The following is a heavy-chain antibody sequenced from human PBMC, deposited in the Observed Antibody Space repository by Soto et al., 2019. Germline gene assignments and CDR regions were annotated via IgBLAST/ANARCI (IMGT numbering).Heavy chain of an antibody. CDR3: ARRGPGTYFDY. J-gene: IGHJ4*02. CDR2: ISSSSSAI. V-gene: IGHV3-21*04. CDR1: GFSFSSYS. D-gene: IGHD6-13*01. Sequence: PGGSLRLSCAGSGFSFSSYSMNWVRQAPGKGLEWVSSISSSSSAIFYADSVKGRFTISRDNSKNTLYLQMNSLRTEDTAVYYCARRGPGTYFDYWGQGTLVTVSS.